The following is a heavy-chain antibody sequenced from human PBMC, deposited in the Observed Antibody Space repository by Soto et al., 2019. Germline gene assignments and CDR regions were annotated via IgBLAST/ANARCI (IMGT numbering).Heavy chain of an antibody. CDR3: ASGDYDFWSGIPLQGRHY. J-gene: IGHJ4*02. D-gene: IGHD3-3*01. CDR1: GFRLSSYR. V-gene: IGHV3-30-3*01. CDR2: LSFDGNNE. Sequence: GPLRLSGAAPGFRLSSYRMNWVRPAPGRGPEWVAVLSFDGNNENYADSVKGRFTISRDNSKNTLYLQMNSLRAEDTAVYYCASGDYDFWSGIPLQGRHYGGQGTLGTVSA.